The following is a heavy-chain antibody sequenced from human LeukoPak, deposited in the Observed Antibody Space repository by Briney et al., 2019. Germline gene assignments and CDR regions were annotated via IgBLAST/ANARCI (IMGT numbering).Heavy chain of an antibody. CDR1: GVTIITNY. CDR2: ISGSTGST. D-gene: IGHD3-10*01. J-gene: IGHJ4*02. V-gene: IGHV3-23*01. Sequence: GGSLRQICAACGVTIITNYLNSLRQAPGKGLEWVSLISGSTGSTYYADSVKGRFSISRDNYKNTVYLQMNSLRVEDTAVYYCARATPFRSYNCSGSWQCMDVWGRGTLVTVSS. CDR3: ARATPFRSYNCSGSWQCMDV.